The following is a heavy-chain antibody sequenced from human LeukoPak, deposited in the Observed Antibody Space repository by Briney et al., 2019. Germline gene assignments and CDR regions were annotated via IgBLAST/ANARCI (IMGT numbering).Heavy chain of an antibody. CDR2: ISGNSDKT. V-gene: IGHV3-23*01. Sequence: PGGSLRLSCAASGFTFSTTGMSWVRQAPGKGLEWVSGISGNSDKTYYTDSVKGRFSVFRDNSRNTLYLQMNNVRVEDTVLYYCAKTASSSGEWGQGTLVTVSS. D-gene: IGHD6-6*01. CDR1: GFTFSTTG. CDR3: AKTASSSGE. J-gene: IGHJ4*02.